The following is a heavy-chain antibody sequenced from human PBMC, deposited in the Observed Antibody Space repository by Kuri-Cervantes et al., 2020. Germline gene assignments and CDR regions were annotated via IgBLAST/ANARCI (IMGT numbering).Heavy chain of an antibody. V-gene: IGHV1-69*05. J-gene: IGHJ3*02. Sequence: SVKVSCKASGGTFSSYAISWVRQAPGQGLEWMGGIIPIFGTANYAQKFQGRVTITTDESTSTAYMELSSLKSEDTAVYYCARDSFSQWLVLYAFDIWGQGTMVTVSS. CDR2: IIPIFGTA. CDR3: ARDSFSQWLVLYAFDI. D-gene: IGHD6-19*01. CDR1: GGTFSSYA.